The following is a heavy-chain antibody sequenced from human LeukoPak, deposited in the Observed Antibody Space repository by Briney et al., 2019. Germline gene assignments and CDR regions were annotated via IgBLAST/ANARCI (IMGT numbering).Heavy chain of an antibody. V-gene: IGHV1-69*13. J-gene: IGHJ4*02. CDR3: ASASSGWYAAGKRFDY. D-gene: IGHD6-19*01. CDR1: GGTFSSHA. Sequence: PWASVKVSCKASGGTFSSHAISWVRQAPGQGLEWMGGIIPIFGTANYAQKFQGRVTITADESTSTAYMELSSLRSEDTAVYYCASASSGWYAAGKRFDYWGQGTLVTVSS. CDR2: IIPIFGTA.